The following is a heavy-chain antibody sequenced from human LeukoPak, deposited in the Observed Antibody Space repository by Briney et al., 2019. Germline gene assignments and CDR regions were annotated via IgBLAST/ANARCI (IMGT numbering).Heavy chain of an antibody. Sequence: GRSLRLSCAASGFTFGDYAMHWVRQAPGKGLEWVLYMSWNGGSVAYAASVKGRFTISRDNAKNSLYLQMNSLRAEDMALYYCAKSRVNAFDIWGQGTMVTVSS. J-gene: IGHJ3*02. CDR2: MSWNGGSV. CDR3: AKSRVNAFDI. V-gene: IGHV3-9*03. CDR1: GFTFGDYA.